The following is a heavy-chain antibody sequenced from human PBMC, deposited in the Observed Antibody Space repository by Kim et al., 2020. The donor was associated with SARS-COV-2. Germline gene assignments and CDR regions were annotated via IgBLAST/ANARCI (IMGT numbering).Heavy chain of an antibody. CDR3: ASRSGWYFGMDV. D-gene: IGHD6-19*01. J-gene: IGHJ6*02. CDR2: T. Sequence: THYNPSPKRRLTISVDTSKNQFSLELTSVTAADTAVYYCASRSGWYFGMDVWGQGTTVTVSS. V-gene: IGHV4-34*01.